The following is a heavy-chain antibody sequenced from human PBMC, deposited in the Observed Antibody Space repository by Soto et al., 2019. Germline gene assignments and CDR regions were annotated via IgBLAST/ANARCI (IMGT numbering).Heavy chain of an antibody. CDR1: GCTFSSYA. CDR2: IIPIFGTA. Sequence: ASVKVSCKASGCTFSSYAISWVGQAAGQGLEWMGGIIPIFGTANYAQKFQGRVTITADESTSTAYMELSSLRSEDTAVYYCARDSYYDSIGYYGKLSFEYLGQGTLVNVSS. CDR3: ARDSYYDSIGYYGKLSFEY. J-gene: IGHJ4*02. D-gene: IGHD3-22*01. V-gene: IGHV1-69*13.